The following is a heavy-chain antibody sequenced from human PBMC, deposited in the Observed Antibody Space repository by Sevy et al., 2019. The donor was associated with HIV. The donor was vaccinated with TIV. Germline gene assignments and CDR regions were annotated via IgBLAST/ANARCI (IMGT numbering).Heavy chain of an antibody. Sequence: GGSLRLSCVASGLTFSTYGMHWVRQAPGKGLEWVAVISYDGNIQYYADSVKGRFTVSRDNSKNTLYLQMNSLRAEDSAVYYCAKDQGGYNYAPGYWGQGTLVTVSS. CDR2: ISYDGNIQ. CDR1: GLTFSTYG. D-gene: IGHD5-18*01. J-gene: IGHJ4*02. V-gene: IGHV3-30*18. CDR3: AKDQGGYNYAPGY.